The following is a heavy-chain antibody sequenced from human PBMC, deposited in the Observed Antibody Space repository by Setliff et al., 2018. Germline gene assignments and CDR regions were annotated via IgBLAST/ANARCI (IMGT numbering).Heavy chain of an antibody. Sequence: GGSLRLSCSGSGFNFSNYEINWVRQAPGKGLEWISYISSIGRLIHYADSVKGRFTVFRGNAGNSVHRQMNNLRVDDAAIYYCARTINSGYTGWGQGTLVTVSS. V-gene: IGHV3-48*03. D-gene: IGHD3-22*01. CDR3: ARTINSGYTG. J-gene: IGHJ4*02. CDR2: ISSIGRLI. CDR1: GFNFSNYE.